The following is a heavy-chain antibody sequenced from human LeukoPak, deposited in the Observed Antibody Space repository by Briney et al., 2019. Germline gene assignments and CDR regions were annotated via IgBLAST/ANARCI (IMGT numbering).Heavy chain of an antibody. CDR1: GFTFSNAW. J-gene: IGHJ4*02. CDR3: TTDLKRSWNVLRFLEWLSPFDY. D-gene: IGHD3-3*01. V-gene: IGHV3-15*01. Sequence: GGSLRLSCAASGFTFSNAWMSWVRQAPGKGLEWVGRIKSKTDGGTTDYAALVKGRFTISRDDSKNTLYLQMNSLKTEDTAAYYCTTDLKRSWNVLRFLEWLSPFDYWGQGTLVTVS. CDR2: IKSKTDGGTT.